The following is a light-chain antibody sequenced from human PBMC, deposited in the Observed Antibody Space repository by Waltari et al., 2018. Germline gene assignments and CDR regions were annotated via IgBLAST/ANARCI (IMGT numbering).Light chain of an antibody. Sequence: QSALTQPASVSGSPGQSLTISCTGTSSDVGGYNYVSWYQQHPGKSPKLMIYDVSNRPSGVSSRCSGSKSDNTASLTISGLQAEDEADYYCSSYTSISTPYVFGTGTKVTVL. CDR2: DVS. J-gene: IGLJ1*01. CDR1: SSDVGGYNY. CDR3: SSYTSISTPYV. V-gene: IGLV2-14*03.